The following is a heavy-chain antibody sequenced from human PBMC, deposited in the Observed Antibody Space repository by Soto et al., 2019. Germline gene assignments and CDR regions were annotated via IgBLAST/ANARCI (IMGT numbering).Heavy chain of an antibody. D-gene: IGHD4-17*01. CDR1: GFTFRDFY. Sequence: QVQLVESGGGLVKPGGSLRLSCAASGFTFRDFYMSWIRQAPGKGLEWISQIIGSSSTIYYADSVKGRFTIPRDNAKHSLYLQMNSLRAGDTAVYYCARVRLDLGDPTQERFFYYMDVWGKGTTVTVS. CDR2: IIGSSSTI. CDR3: ARVRLDLGDPTQERFFYYMDV. J-gene: IGHJ6*03. V-gene: IGHV3-11*01.